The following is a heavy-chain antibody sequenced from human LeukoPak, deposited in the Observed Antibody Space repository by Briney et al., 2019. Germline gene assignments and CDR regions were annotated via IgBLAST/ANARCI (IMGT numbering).Heavy chain of an antibody. CDR3: ARDRHYDSSGYYGDAFDI. CDR2: ISSSSSYI. V-gene: IGHV3-21*01. Sequence: GSLRLSCAASGFTFSSYSMNWVRQAPGKGLEWVSSISSSSSYIYYADSVKGRFTISRDNAKNSLYLQMNSLRAEDTAVYYCARDRHYDSSGYYGDAFDIWGQGTMVTVSS. D-gene: IGHD3-22*01. CDR1: GFTFSSYS. J-gene: IGHJ3*02.